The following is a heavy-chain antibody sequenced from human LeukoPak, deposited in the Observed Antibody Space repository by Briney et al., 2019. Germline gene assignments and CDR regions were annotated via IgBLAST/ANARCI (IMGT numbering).Heavy chain of an antibody. CDR3: TGDSYYN. CDR1: GFTFGDYV. CDR2: IRSKGYGGTA. Sequence: GGSLRLPCTASGFTFGDYVMSWVRQAPGKGLEWVGFIRSKGYGGTAEYAASVKGRFTISRDDSKSIAYLQMNSLKTEDTAVYYCTGDSYYNWGQGTLVTVSS. J-gene: IGHJ4*02. V-gene: IGHV3-49*04. D-gene: IGHD1-26*01.